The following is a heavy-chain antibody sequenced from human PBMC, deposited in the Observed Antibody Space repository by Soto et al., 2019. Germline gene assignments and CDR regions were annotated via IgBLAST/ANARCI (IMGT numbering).Heavy chain of an antibody. Sequence: EVQLVESGGGLVQPGRSLRLSCVASGFIADDYAMHWVRQAPGKGLEWVSGISSNSATINYADSVKGRFTISRDNAKNSMFLQMNSLRPEDRAFYYCAKDMKWGGMTTIHYFDSWGQGTLVTVSS. CDR1: GFIADDYA. J-gene: IGHJ4*02. CDR2: ISSNSATI. V-gene: IGHV3-9*02. CDR3: AKDMKWGGMTTIHYFDS. D-gene: IGHD4-17*01.